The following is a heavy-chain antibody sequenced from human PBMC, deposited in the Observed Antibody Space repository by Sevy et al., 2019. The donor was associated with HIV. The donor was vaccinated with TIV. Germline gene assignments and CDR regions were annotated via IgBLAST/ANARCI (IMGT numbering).Heavy chain of an antibody. J-gene: IGHJ4*02. CDR1: GYSFTNYA. V-gene: IGHV1-3*01. CDR2: IKPDNGNT. D-gene: IGHD3-3*01. Sequence: ASVKVSCKASGYSFTNYAIHWVRQAPGQGLEWMGWIKPDNGNTKYAQRFQGRVTITRDTSATTDYMEMSSLRYDDTALYFCARGKGGIFGVVVGQFDSWGQGTLVTVSS. CDR3: ARGKGGIFGVVVGQFDS.